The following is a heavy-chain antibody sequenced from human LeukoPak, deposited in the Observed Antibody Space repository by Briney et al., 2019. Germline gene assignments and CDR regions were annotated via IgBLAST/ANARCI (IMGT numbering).Heavy chain of an antibody. Sequence: SETLSLTCTVSGYSISSGYYWGWIRQPPGKGLEWIGSIYHSGSTYYNPSLKSRVTISVDTSKNQFSLKLSSVTAADTAVYYCAVEGYSSSPNNWFDPWGQGTLVTVSS. V-gene: IGHV4-38-2*02. J-gene: IGHJ5*02. D-gene: IGHD6-13*01. CDR2: IYHSGST. CDR1: GYSISSGYY. CDR3: AVEGYSSSPNNWFDP.